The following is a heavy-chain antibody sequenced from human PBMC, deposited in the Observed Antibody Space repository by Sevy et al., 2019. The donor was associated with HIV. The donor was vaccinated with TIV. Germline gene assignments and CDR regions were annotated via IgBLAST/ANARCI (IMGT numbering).Heavy chain of an antibody. CDR2: IWFDGSNT. D-gene: IGHD4-17*01. J-gene: IGHJ4*02. CDR3: VRDLEFYDNGDYGPAFMLDY. CDR1: GFTFSSYG. V-gene: IGHV3-33*01. Sequence: GGSLRLSCAASGFTFSSYGMHWVRQAPGKGLEWVALIWFDGSNTYYADSVKGRFTISRDIAKNTLHLQMNSLRGEDTAVYYCVRDLEFYDNGDYGPAFMLDYWGQGTLVTVSS.